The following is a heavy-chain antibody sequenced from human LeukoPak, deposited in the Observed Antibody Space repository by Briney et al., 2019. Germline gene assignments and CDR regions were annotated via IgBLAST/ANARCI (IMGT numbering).Heavy chain of an antibody. J-gene: IGHJ4*02. CDR2: ISSSSSYI. V-gene: IGHV3-21*01. D-gene: IGHD3-16*02. CDR3: ARMITFGGVIVPAPFDY. Sequence: GGSLRLSCAASGFTFSSYSMNWVRQAPGKGLEWVSSISSSSSYIYYADSVKGRFTISRDNAKNSLYLQMNSLRAEDTAVYYCARMITFGGVIVPAPFDYWGQGTLVTVSS. CDR1: GFTFSSYS.